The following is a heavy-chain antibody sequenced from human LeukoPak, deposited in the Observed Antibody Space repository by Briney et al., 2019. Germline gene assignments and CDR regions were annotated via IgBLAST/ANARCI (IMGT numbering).Heavy chain of an antibody. Sequence: GASVKVSCKASGYTFTSYGISWVRQAPGQGLEWMGRINPNSGGTNYAQKFQGRVTMTRDTSISTAYMELSRLRSDDTAVYYCARDWVSGGDFWSGYYYFDYWGQGTLVTVSS. V-gene: IGHV1-2*06. CDR3: ARDWVSGGDFWSGYYYFDY. CDR2: INPNSGGT. J-gene: IGHJ4*02. D-gene: IGHD3-3*01. CDR1: GYTFTSYG.